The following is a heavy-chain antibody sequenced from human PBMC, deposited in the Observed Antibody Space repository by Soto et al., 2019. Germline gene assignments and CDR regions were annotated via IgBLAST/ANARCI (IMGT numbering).Heavy chain of an antibody. J-gene: IGHJ5*02. D-gene: IGHD2-2*01. CDR2: ISGSGGST. V-gene: IGHV3-23*01. Sequence: GGSLRLSCAASGFTFSSYAMIWVRQAPGKGLEWVSAISGSGGSTYYADSVKGRFTISRDNSKNTLYLQMNSLRAEDTAVYYWAKDPDFYCSSTSCHRLDPWGQGTLVTVSS. CDR3: AKDPDFYCSSTSCHRLDP. CDR1: GFTFSSYA.